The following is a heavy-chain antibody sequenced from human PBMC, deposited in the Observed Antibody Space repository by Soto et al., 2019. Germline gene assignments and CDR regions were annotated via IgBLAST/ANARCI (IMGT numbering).Heavy chain of an antibody. D-gene: IGHD3-9*01. CDR3: ARAAYYDILTGYRPYYYYYYMDV. J-gene: IGHJ6*03. V-gene: IGHV1-69*02. CDR2: IIPILGIA. CDR1: GGTFSSYT. Sequence: QVQLVQSGAEVKKPGSAVKVSCKASGGTFSSYTISWVRQAPGQGLEWMGRIIPILGIANYAQKCQGRVTITADKSTSTAYMVLSSLRSEDTAVYYCARAAYYDILTGYRPYYYYYYMDVWGKGTTVTVSS.